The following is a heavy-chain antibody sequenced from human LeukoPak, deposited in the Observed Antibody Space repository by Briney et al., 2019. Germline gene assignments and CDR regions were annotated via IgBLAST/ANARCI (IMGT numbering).Heavy chain of an antibody. CDR2: ISSSSSYI. D-gene: IGHD3-10*01. V-gene: IGHV3-21*01. CDR3: ARVRADYGSGSSFDY. CDR1: GFTFSSYS. J-gene: IGHJ4*02. Sequence: GGSLRLSCAASGFTFSSYSVNWVRQAPGKGLERVSSISSSSSYIYYADSVKGRFTISRDNAKNSLYLQMNSLRAEDTAVYYCARVRADYGSGSSFDYWGQGTLVTVSS.